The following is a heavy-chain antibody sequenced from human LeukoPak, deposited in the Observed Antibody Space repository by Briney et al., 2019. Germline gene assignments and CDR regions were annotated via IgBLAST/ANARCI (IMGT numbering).Heavy chain of an antibody. Sequence: SETLSLTCAVYGGSFSDYYWNWFRQPPGQRLEWIGEINHIGSTSYNPSLKSRVTISTDTSKNQFSLQLRSLTAADTAVYYCATGVPKPDPIVVVPAAIRVAQAFDSWGQGTLVTVSS. CDR2: INHIGST. V-gene: IGHV4-34*01. CDR1: GGSFSDYY. D-gene: IGHD2-2*01. J-gene: IGHJ4*02. CDR3: ATGVPKPDPIVVVPAAIRVAQAFDS.